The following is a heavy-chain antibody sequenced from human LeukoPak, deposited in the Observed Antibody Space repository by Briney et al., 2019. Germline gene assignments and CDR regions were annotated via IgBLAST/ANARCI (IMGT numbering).Heavy chain of an antibody. CDR2: IYYSGST. CDR1: GGSISSSSYY. J-gene: IGHJ3*02. V-gene: IGHV4-39*01. CDR3: ASPSIAVAGQDAFDI. D-gene: IGHD6-19*01. Sequence: SETLSLTCTVSGGSISSSSYYWGWIRQPPGKGLEWIGSIYYSGSTYYNPSLKSRVTISVDTSKNQFSLKLSSVTAADTAVYYCASPSIAVAGQDAFDIWGQGTMATVSS.